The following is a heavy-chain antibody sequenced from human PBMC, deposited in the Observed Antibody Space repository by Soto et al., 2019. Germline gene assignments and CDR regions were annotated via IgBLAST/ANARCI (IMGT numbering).Heavy chain of an antibody. CDR1: GGSISSYY. D-gene: IGHD4-17*01. CDR2: IYYSGST. V-gene: IGHV4-59*01. CDR3: ARVFDYGDYYFDY. Sequence: SETLSLTCTVSGGSISSYYWSWIRQPPGKGLEWIGYIYYSGSTNYNPSLKSRVTISVDTSKNQFSLKLSSVTAADTAVYYCARVFDYGDYYFDYWGQGTLVTVS. J-gene: IGHJ4*02.